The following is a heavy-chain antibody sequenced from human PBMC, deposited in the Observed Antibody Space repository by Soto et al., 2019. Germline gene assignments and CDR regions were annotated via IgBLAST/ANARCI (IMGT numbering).Heavy chain of an antibody. D-gene: IGHD6-13*01. CDR1: EFTFSSNA. CDR3: AKDLTAYLSSWFHL. Sequence: EVQLLESGGGLVQPGGSLRLSCAASEFTFSSNAMHWVRQAPGKGLEWVSGITGTDSTIFYADAVKGRFTISRDNFKNTLSLHMSSLRAEDTAIYYCAKDLTAYLSSWFHLWGQGTLVTVSS. J-gene: IGHJ5*02. V-gene: IGHV3-23*01. CDR2: ITGTDSTI.